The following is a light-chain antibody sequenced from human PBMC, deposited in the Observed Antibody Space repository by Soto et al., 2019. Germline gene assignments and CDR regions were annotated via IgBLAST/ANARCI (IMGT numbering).Light chain of an antibody. CDR2: DAS. V-gene: IGKV3-11*01. CDR3: QQRSNWPLT. CDR1: QSVSSN. Sequence: EIVMSQSPATLSVSPGERATLSCRASQSVSSNLAWYQQKPGQAPRLLIYDASNRATGIPTRFSGSGSGTDFTLTISSLEHEDSAVYYCQQRSNWPLTFGQGSKA. J-gene: IGKJ1*01.